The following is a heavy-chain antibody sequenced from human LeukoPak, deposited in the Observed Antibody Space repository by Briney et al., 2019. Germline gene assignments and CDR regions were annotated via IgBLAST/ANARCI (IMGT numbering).Heavy chain of an antibody. CDR1: GYTFTSYG. CDR3: ARDRSQQPFYYYYCYMDV. J-gene: IGHJ6*03. D-gene: IGHD6-13*01. V-gene: IGHV1-18*01. Sequence: ASVKVSCKASGYTFTSYGISWVRQAPGQGLEWMGWISAYNGNTNYAQKLQGRVTMTTDTSTSTAYMELRSLRSDDTAVHYCARDRSQQPFYYYYCYMDVWGKGTTVTVSS. CDR2: ISAYNGNT.